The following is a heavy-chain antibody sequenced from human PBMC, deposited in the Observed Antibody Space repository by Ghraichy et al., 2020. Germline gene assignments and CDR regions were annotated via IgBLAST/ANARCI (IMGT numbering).Heavy chain of an antibody. D-gene: IGHD2-2*01. CDR3: ASGLDVVTDDN. CDR1: GFTFSNYA. J-gene: IGHJ4*02. Sequence: GGSLRLSCAASGFTFSNYAMSWVRQAPGKGLDWIATISGSGGSTYYADSVKGRFTISRDNSKNTLYLQMNSLRAEDTAVYYCASGLDVVTDDNWGQGTLVSVP. V-gene: IGHV3-23*01. CDR2: ISGSGGST.